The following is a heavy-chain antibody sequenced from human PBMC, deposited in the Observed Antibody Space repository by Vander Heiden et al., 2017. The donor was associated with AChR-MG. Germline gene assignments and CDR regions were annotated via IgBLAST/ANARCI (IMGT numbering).Heavy chain of an antibody. CDR3: AKGPRGSGKLLDFDY. CDR2: ISGSGGST. Sequence: EVQLLESGGGLVQPGGSLRPSRAASGFTFRSYAMSWVRQAPGKGLEWVSAISGSGGSTYYADSVKGRFTISRDNSKNTLYLQMNSLRAEDTAVYYCAKGPRGSGKLLDFDYWGQGTLVTVSS. D-gene: IGHD3-10*01. J-gene: IGHJ4*02. CDR1: GFTFRSYA. V-gene: IGHV3-23*01.